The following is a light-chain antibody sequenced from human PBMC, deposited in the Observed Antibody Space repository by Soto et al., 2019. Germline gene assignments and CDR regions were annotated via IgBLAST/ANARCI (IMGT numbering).Light chain of an antibody. CDR1: SSDVGGYNY. CDR3: ISFTSRHIYV. V-gene: IGLV2-14*03. CDR2: DVT. J-gene: IGLJ1*01. Sequence: QSVLTQPASVSGSPGQSITISCTGTSSDVGGYNYVSWYQQHPGRAPKLIIYDVTNRPSGISNRFSDSKSGNTASLTISGLQTEDEADYYCISFTSRHIYVFGTGTKVTVL.